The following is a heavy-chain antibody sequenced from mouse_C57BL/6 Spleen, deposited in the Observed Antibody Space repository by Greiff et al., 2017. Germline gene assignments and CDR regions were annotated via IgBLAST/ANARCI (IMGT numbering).Heavy chain of an antibody. J-gene: IGHJ4*01. Sequence: QVQLQQPGAELVKPGASVKLSCKASGYTFTSYWMHWVKQRPGQGLEWIGMIHPNSGRTNYNEKFKSKATLTVDKSSSTAYMQLSSLTSEDSAVYYCSRRGPAQAYYAMDYWGQGTSVTVSS. CDR1: GYTFTSYW. V-gene: IGHV1-64*01. CDR2: IHPNSGRT. D-gene: IGHD3-2*02. CDR3: SRRGPAQAYYAMDY.